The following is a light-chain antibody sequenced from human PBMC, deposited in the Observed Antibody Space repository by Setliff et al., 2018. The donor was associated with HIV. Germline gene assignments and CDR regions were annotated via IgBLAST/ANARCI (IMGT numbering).Light chain of an antibody. V-gene: IGLV3-21*04. CDR3: QVWDSSSDHPYV. J-gene: IGLJ1*01. CDR1: NIGSKS. Sequence: SYELTQPPSVSVAPGKTARITCGGSNIGSKSVHWYQQKPGQAPVLVISYDSDRPSGIPERFSGSNSGNTATLTISRVEAGDEADYYCQVWDSSSDHPYVFGTGTKV. CDR2: YDS.